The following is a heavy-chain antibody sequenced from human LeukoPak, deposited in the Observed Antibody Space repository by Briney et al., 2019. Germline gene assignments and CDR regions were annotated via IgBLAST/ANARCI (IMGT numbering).Heavy chain of an antibody. D-gene: IGHD3-10*01. CDR1: GGSISRGGYS. CDR3: ARAKYYYGSGSPHFDY. Sequence: SETLSLTCVVSGGSISRGGYSWSWIRQPPGKGLEWIGYIYHSGSTYYNPSLKSRVTISVDRSKNQFSLKLSSVTAADTAVYYCARAKYYYGSGSPHFDYWGQGTLVTVSS. J-gene: IGHJ4*02. V-gene: IGHV4-30-2*01. CDR2: IYHSGST.